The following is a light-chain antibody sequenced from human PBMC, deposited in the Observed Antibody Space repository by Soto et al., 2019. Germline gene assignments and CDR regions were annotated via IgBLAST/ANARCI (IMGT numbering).Light chain of an antibody. J-gene: IGLJ3*02. CDR2: DVT. V-gene: IGLV2-14*03. Sequence: QSALTQPASVSGSPGQSITISCTGTSSDVGGYNYVSWYQQHPGKAPKLMIFDVTNRSSGVSNRFSGSKSGNSASLTISGLQTDDEADYYCTSYTTSNTWVFGGGTKVTVL. CDR3: TSYTTSNTWV. CDR1: SSDVGGYNY.